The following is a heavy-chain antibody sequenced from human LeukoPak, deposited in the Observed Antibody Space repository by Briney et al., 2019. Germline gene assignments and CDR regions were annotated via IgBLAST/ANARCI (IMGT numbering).Heavy chain of an antibody. CDR2: IYHSGST. V-gene: IGHV4-59*08. D-gene: IGHD3-10*01. CDR1: GASISDYY. Sequence: PSETLSLTCSVSGASISDYYWSWILQSPGKGLEWIGYIYHSGSTNYNPSPKSRVTISVDTSKNQFSLKLSSVIAADTAVYYCARRYYGSGNYHFDFWGQGTLVTVSS. J-gene: IGHJ4*02. CDR3: ARRYYGSGNYHFDF.